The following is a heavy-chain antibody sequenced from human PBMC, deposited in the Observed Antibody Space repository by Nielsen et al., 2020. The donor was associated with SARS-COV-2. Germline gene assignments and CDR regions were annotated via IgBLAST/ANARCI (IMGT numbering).Heavy chain of an antibody. CDR1: GGSISSGGYY. V-gene: IGHV4-31*03. D-gene: IGHD3-10*01. J-gene: IGHJ5*02. CDR2: IYYSGST. Sequence: SETLSLTCTVSGGSISSGGYYWSWIRQHPGKGLEWIGYIYYSGSTYYNPSLKSRVTISVDTSKNQFSLKLSSVTAADTAVYYCAREGGPYGSGSYYPHWFDPWGQGTLVTVSS. CDR3: AREGGPYGSGSYYPHWFDP.